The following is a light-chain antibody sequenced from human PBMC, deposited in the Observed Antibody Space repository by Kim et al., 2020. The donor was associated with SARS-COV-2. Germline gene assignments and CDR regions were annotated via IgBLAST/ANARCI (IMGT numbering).Light chain of an antibody. V-gene: IGKV3-11*01. J-gene: IGKJ2*01. CDR2: DAS. CDR3: QQRET. CDR1: QSISSY. Sequence: PATLSLSPGERATLSCMASQSISSYLNWYQQKAGQAPRLLIYDASNRATGIPARFSGSGSETDFTLTISSLEPEDLAIYYCQQRETFGQGTKLEI.